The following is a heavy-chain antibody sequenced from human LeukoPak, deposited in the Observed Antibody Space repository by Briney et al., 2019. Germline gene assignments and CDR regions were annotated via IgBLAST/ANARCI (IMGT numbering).Heavy chain of an antibody. J-gene: IGHJ4*02. V-gene: IGHV3-30*18. CDR3: ANEYSSAWYYYDY. CDR2: ISYDGSNK. D-gene: IGHD6-19*01. CDR1: GFAFSNYG. Sequence: PGRSLRLSCVASGFAFSNYGMHWVRQAPGKGLEWLAVISYDGSNKNYADSVKGRFTISRDNSKNTLYLQMNSLRSEDTAVYYCANEYSSAWYYYDYWGQGTLVTVSS.